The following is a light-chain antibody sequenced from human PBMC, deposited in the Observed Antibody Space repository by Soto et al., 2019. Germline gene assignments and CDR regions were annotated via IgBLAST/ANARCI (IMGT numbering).Light chain of an antibody. CDR3: QQYESFSGT. J-gene: IGKJ1*01. CDR1: QSVSGW. CDR2: DAS. Sequence: DIQMTQSPSTLSASVGDTVTVTCRASQSVSGWLAWYQQKPGEAPKLLIYDASALPRGVPSRFSGSGAGTKFTRTSACLLSDAFATYYCQQYESFSGTFGPGTEVEI. V-gene: IGKV1-5*01.